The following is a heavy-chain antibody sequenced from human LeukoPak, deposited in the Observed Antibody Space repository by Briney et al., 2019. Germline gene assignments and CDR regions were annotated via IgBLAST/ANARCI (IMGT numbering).Heavy chain of an antibody. D-gene: IGHD2-2*01. CDR3: ARGRGYCSSTSCSGIAFDI. V-gene: IGHV1-8*01. J-gene: IGHJ3*02. CDR1: GYTFTSYD. Sequence: ASVKVSCKASGYTFTSYDINWVRQATGQGLEWMGWINPNSGNTGYAQKFQGRVTMTRNTSISTAYMELSSLRSEDTAVYYCARGRGYCSSTSCSGIAFDIWGQGTMVTVSS. CDR2: INPNSGNT.